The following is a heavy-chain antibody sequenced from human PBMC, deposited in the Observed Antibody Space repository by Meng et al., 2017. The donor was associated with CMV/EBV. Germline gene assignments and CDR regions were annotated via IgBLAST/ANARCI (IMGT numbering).Heavy chain of an antibody. CDR1: GFSLSTSGVG. Sequence: QITLKESAPTLVKPTQTLTLTCTFSGFSLSTSGVGVGWIRQPPGKALEWLALIYWDDDKRYSPSLKSRLTITKDTSKNQVVLTMTNMDPVDTATYYCAHRGRIAAAGTDWFDPWGQGTLVTASS. D-gene: IGHD6-13*01. CDR2: IYWDDDK. CDR3: AHRGRIAAAGTDWFDP. J-gene: IGHJ5*02. V-gene: IGHV2-5*02.